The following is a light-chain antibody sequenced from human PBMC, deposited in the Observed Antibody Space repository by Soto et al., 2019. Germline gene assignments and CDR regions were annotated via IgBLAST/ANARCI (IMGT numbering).Light chain of an antibody. CDR1: PGIRND. CDR2: AAS. Sequence: DIQMTQSPSSLSASVGDRVTITCRASPGIRNDLAWYQQKPGKAPKCLIYAASTLQTAVPSRFSGSGFWTEFTLTISSLQPEDFATYYCLQHNSYPLTFGGGTKVEIK. CDR3: LQHNSYPLT. J-gene: IGKJ4*01. V-gene: IGKV1-17*01.